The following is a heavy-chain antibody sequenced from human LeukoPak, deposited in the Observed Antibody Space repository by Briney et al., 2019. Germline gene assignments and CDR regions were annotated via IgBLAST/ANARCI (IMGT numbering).Heavy chain of an antibody. CDR1: GFAFSTYD. V-gene: IGHV3-13*04. CDR3: ARGFVHAFDI. Sequence: GGSLRLSCAASGFAFSTYDMHWVRQATGKGLEWVSAIGGAGDTYYPGSVKGRFTISRENAKNSLYLQMNSLRAGDTAVYYCARGFVHAFDIWGQGTMVTVSS. CDR2: IGGAGDT. J-gene: IGHJ3*02. D-gene: IGHD6-6*01.